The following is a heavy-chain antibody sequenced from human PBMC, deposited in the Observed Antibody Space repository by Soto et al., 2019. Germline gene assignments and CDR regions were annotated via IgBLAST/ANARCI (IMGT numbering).Heavy chain of an antibody. Sequence: PSETLSLTCSVSGGSMRSYYWSWIRQPPGKGLEWIGYIHDSGITDYNPSLKSRATISIDTFRNQISLNLHSVTAADTAVYYCARDYPFSSDYWGQGTVVTVSS. CDR3: ARDYPFSSDY. CDR2: IHDSGIT. J-gene: IGHJ4*02. D-gene: IGHD2-2*01. CDR1: GGSMRSYY. V-gene: IGHV4-59*01.